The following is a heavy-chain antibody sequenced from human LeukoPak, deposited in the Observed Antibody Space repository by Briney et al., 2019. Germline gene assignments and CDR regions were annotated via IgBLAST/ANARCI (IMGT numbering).Heavy chain of an antibody. CDR3: ARLRSGWDFDY. D-gene: IGHD6-19*01. V-gene: IGHV5-51*01. CDR2: ISPGDSDT. CDR1: GYSFTSYW. Sequence: GDPLKISCKASGYSFTSYWIGWVRQMPGKGLEWMGIISPGDSDTRYSPSFQGQVSISADKSISTAYLQWSSVMASDTAMYYCARLRSGWDFDYWGQGSLVTVSS. J-gene: IGHJ4*02.